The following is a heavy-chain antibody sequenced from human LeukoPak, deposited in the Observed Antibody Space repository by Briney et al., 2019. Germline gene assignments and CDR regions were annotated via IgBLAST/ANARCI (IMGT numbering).Heavy chain of an antibody. D-gene: IGHD3-16*01. Sequence: TGGSLRLSCAASGFTFSNYAMHWVRQAPGKGLEWVAVISYDGSNKYYADSVKGRFAISRDNSKNTLYLLMNSLRAEDTAVYYCARADSGGVNIPDYWGQGTLVTVSS. CDR3: ARADSGGVNIPDY. V-gene: IGHV3-30*09. CDR1: GFTFSNYA. J-gene: IGHJ4*02. CDR2: ISYDGSNK.